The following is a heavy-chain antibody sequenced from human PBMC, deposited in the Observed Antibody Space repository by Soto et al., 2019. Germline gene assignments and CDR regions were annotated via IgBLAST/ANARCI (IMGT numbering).Heavy chain of an antibody. Sequence: QLVQSGAEVKKPGSSVKVSCQAFGGTFSKYGVSWVRQAPGQGLQWMGGITPMLGTSTITQRFHDRVTLTADEFTTVAYMELNSLTSENAAIYYCATYRPGRSGAKWFDPWGQGTLVTVSP. CDR3: ATYRPGRSGAKWFDP. J-gene: IGHJ5*02. CDR1: GGTFSKYG. D-gene: IGHD6-19*01. CDR2: ITPMLGTS. V-gene: IGHV1-69*01.